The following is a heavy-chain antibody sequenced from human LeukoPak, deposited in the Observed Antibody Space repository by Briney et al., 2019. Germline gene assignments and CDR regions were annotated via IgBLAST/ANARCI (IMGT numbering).Heavy chain of an antibody. CDR2: IIPIFGTA. J-gene: IGHJ6*03. V-gene: IGHV1-69*13. CDR1: GGTFSSYA. Sequence: ASVKVSCKASGGTFSSYAISWVRQAPGQGLEWMEGIIPIFGTANYAQKFQGRVTITADESTSTAYMELSSLRSEDTAVYYCARDQYYDILTGYLHDYYYYYMDVWGKGTTVTVSS. CDR3: ARDQYYDILTGYLHDYYYYYMDV. D-gene: IGHD3-9*01.